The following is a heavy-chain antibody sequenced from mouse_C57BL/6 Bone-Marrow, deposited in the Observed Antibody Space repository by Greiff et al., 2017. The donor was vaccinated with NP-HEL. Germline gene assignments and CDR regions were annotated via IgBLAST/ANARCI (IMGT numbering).Heavy chain of an antibody. Sequence: QVQLKQSGPELVKPGASVKISCKASGYAFSSSWMNWVKQRPGKGLEWIGRIYPGDGDTNYNEKFKGKATLTADKSSSTAYMQLSSLTSEDSAVYFCARGITFYAMDYWGQGTSVTVSS. CDR2: IYPGDGDT. J-gene: IGHJ4*01. D-gene: IGHD1-1*01. V-gene: IGHV1-82*01. CDR3: ARGITFYAMDY. CDR1: GYAFSSSW.